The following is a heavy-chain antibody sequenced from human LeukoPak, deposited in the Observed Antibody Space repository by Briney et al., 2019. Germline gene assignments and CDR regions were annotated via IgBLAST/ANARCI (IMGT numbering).Heavy chain of an antibody. V-gene: IGHV3-64D*06. CDR3: VKVSATAGATYFDF. J-gene: IGHJ4*02. CDR2: ITSNGITT. CDR1: GFAFSSYA. Sequence: GGSLRLSCSGSGFAFSSYAMHWVRQAPGKGLEYVSGITSNGITTYHADSVKGRFTISRDNSKNTLYFQTTSLRAEDTAVYYCVKVSATAGATYFDFWGQGTLVTVSS. D-gene: IGHD1-26*01.